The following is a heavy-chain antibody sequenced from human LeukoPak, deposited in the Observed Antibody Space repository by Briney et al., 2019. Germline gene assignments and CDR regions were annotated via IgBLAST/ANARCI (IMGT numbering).Heavy chain of an antibody. CDR2: MNPNSGNT. CDR3: ARGGGIAARRNWFDP. Sequence: ASVTVSCTSSGYTFTSYDINWVRQATGQGLEWKGWMNPNSGNTGYAQKFQGRVTMTRNTSISTAYMELSSLRSEDTAVYYCARGGGIAARRNWFDPWGQGTLVAVSS. V-gene: IGHV1-8*01. CDR1: GYTFTSYD. D-gene: IGHD6-6*01. J-gene: IGHJ5*02.